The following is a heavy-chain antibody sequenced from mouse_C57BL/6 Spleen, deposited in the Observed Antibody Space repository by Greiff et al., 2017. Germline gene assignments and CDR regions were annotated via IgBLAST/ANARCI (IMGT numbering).Heavy chain of an antibody. CDR1: GYTFTSYG. CDR3: AITGKGFAY. Sequence: VQLQQSGAELARPGASVKLSCKASGYTFTSYGISWVKQRTGQGLEWIGEIYPRSGNTYYNEKFKGKATLTADKSSSTAYMELRSLTSEDSAVYVCAITGKGFAYWGQGTLVTVSA. J-gene: IGHJ3*01. V-gene: IGHV1-81*01. D-gene: IGHD4-1*01. CDR2: IYPRSGNT.